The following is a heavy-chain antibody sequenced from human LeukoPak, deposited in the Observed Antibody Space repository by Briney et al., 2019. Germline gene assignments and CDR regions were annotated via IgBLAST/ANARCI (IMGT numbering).Heavy chain of an antibody. V-gene: IGHV4-59*01. D-gene: IGHD2-21*02. CDR2: IYSSGST. Sequence: SETLSLTCTVSGGSLSSYYWSWTRQPPGKGLEWLGYIYSSGSTNCNPSLRSRVTISLVTSKNQFSLNLSSVTAADTAVYYCARDVYCGGDCSYFDSWGQGTLVTVPS. CDR3: ARDVYCGGDCSYFDS. J-gene: IGHJ4*02. CDR1: GGSLSSYY.